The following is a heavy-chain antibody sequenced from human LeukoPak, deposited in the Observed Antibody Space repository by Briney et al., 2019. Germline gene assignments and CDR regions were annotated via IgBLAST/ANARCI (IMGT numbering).Heavy chain of an antibody. CDR1: VFTLCSYA. D-gene: IGHD6-19*01. Sequence: GGSLRLSCSASVFTLCSYAMPWVRRAPGRGLEYVSAFSSNGGSTSYAPSVKDRFTIPIDHSNNTLYVQIGSLRDERMFVCECARDRGAGRLRYYFDDWGQGTLVTVSS. J-gene: IGHJ4*02. V-gene: IGHV3-64*01. CDR2: FSSNGGST. CDR3: ARDRGAGRLRYYFDD.